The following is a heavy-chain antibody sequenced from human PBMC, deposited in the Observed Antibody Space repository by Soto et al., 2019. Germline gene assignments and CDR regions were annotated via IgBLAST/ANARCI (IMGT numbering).Heavy chain of an antibody. CDR2: IYYSGST. V-gene: IGHV4-61*01. CDR3: ARDTALIAAAGTVNWFDP. Sequence: SETLSLTCTVSGGSVSRGSYYWSWIRQPPGKGLEWIGYIYYSGSTNYNPSLKSRVTISVDTSKNQFSLKLSSVTAADTAVYYCARDTALIAAAGTVNWFDPWGQGTLVTVSS. D-gene: IGHD6-13*01. J-gene: IGHJ5*02. CDR1: GGSVSRGSYY.